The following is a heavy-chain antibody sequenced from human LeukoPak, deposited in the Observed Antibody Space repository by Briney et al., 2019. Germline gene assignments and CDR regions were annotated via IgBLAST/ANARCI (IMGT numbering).Heavy chain of an antibody. CDR2: INAGNGNT. CDR1: GYTFTSYA. J-gene: IGHJ1*01. CDR3: ARAPYESSGYTSFQH. V-gene: IGHV1-3*01. Sequence: PWASVKVSCKASGYTFTSYAMHWVRQAPGQRLEWMGWINAGNGNTKYSQKFQGRVTITRDTSASTAYMELSSLRSEDTAVYYCARAPYESSGYTSFQHWGQGTLVTVSS. D-gene: IGHD3-22*01.